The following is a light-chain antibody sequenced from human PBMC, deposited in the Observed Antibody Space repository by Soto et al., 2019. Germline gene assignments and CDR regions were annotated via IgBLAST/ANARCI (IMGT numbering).Light chain of an antibody. CDR1: ESITNN. V-gene: IGKV3-15*01. Sequence: EIVMTQSPATLSVSPGERATLSCWASESITNNLAWYQQRPGQAPILLIYGASTRATGIPARFSGSGFGTEFTLTFNSLQSEDFAVYYCKQYNNGPPSYIFGQGTKWIS. CDR2: GAS. CDR3: KQYNNGPPSYI. J-gene: IGKJ2*01.